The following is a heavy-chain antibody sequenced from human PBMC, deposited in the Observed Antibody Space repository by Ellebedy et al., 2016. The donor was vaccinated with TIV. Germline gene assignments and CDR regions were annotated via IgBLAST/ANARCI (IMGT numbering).Heavy chain of an antibody. J-gene: IGHJ6*02. CDR1: GGSFSGYY. V-gene: IGHV4-34*01. CDR2: INHSGST. CDR3: ASDYGGNGEAYYYGMDV. Sequence: MPSETLSLTCAVYGGSFSGYYWSWIRQPPGKGLEWIGEINHSGSTNYNPSLKSRVTVSVDTSKNQFSLKLSSVTAADTAVYYCASDYGGNGEAYYYGMDVWGQGTTVTVSS. D-gene: IGHD4-23*01.